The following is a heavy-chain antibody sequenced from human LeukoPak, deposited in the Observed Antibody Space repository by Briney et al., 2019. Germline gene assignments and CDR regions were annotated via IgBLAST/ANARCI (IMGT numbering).Heavy chain of an antibody. Sequence: SETLSLTCTVAGGSISSSSYYWGWIRQPPGKGLEWIGSIYYSGSTYYNPSLKSRVTISVDTSKNQFSLKLSSVTAADTAVYYCARRDKGRPSPTDYWGQGTRVTVSS. CDR3: ARRDKGRPSPTDY. CDR2: IYYSGST. CDR1: GGSISSSSYY. D-gene: IGHD2-2*01. J-gene: IGHJ4*02. V-gene: IGHV4-39*01.